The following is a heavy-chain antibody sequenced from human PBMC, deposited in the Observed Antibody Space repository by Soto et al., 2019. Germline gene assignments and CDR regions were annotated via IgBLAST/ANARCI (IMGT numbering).Heavy chain of an antibody. CDR3: ARVISARLYYFYAMDV. CDR2: IIPLFGTT. J-gene: IGHJ6*02. CDR1: GGIFSSYA. Sequence: QVQLVQSGAEVKQPGSSVKVSCKASGGIFSSYAISWVRQAPGQGLEWMGGIIPLFGTTDYAQKFQGRVTITADESTSTAYMELSSLRSEDTAVFYCARVISARLYYFYAMDVWGQGTTVIVSS. V-gene: IGHV1-69*01. D-gene: IGHD6-6*01.